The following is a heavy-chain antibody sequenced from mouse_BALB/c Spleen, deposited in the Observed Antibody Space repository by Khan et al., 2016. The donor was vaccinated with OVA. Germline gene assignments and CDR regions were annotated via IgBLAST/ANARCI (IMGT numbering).Heavy chain of an antibody. Sequence: EVKLEESGPGLVKPSQSLSLTCTVTGYSITSDYAWNWIRQFPGNKLEWMGYISYSGRTSYNPSLKSRIFITRDTSKNQFFLQLNSVTTEDTATYYCARSVTITTVVATDFDYWGQGTTLTVSS. CDR3: ARSVTITTVVATDFDY. CDR2: ISYSGRT. CDR1: GYSITSDYA. V-gene: IGHV3-2*02. J-gene: IGHJ2*01. D-gene: IGHD1-1*01.